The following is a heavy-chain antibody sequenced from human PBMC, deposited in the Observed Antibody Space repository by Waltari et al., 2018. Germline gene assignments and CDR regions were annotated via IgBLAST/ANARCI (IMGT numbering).Heavy chain of an antibody. D-gene: IGHD2-8*01. CDR1: GYTFTGYT. CDR3: AANSRTPHDAFDI. CDR2: INPNSGGT. V-gene: IGHV1-2*06. Sequence: QVQLVQSGAEVKKHGASVKVSCKASGYTFTGYTMHRVRQAPGQGLEWMGRINPNSGGTNYAQTFQGRVTMTRDTSISTAYMELSRLRSDDTAVYYCAANSRTPHDAFDIWGQGTMVTVSS. J-gene: IGHJ3*02.